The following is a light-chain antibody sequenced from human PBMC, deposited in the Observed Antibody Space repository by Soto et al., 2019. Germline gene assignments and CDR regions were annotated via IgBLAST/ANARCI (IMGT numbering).Light chain of an antibody. CDR2: EVS. CDR3: VSYTSTSTLV. V-gene: IGLV2-14*01. Sequence: QSALTQPRSASGSPGQSITISCTGTGSDVGNYVFVSWYQQYPGKAPKLIIFEVSNRPSGVSDRFSGSKSGSTASLSISGLQSEDEADYYCVSYTSTSTLVFGTGTKVTVL. J-gene: IGLJ1*01. CDR1: GSDVGNYVF.